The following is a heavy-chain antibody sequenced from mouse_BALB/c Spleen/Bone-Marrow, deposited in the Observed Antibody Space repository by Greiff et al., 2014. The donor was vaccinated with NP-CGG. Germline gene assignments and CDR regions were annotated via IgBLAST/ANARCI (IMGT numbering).Heavy chain of an antibody. J-gene: IGHJ2*01. V-gene: IGHV14-3*02. CDR2: IDPANGNT. D-gene: IGHD2-4*01. CDR3: ASYDYGYYFDY. Sequence: VQLQQSGAELVKPGASVKLSCTASGFNIKDTYMHWVEQRPEQGLEWIGRIDPANGNTKYDPKFQGKATITADTSSNTAYLQLSSLTSEDTAVYYCASYDYGYYFDYWGQGTTLTVSS. CDR1: GFNIKDTY.